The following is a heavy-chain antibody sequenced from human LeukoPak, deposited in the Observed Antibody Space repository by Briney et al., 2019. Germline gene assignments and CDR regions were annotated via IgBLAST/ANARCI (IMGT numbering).Heavy chain of an antibody. CDR3: ARDLRKTTSKSRIVGWANWFDP. CDR1: GGTFSSYG. D-gene: IGHD1-7*01. V-gene: IGHV1-69*05. J-gene: IGHJ5*02. CDR2: IIPIFGTP. Sequence: SVKVSCKASGGTFSSYGISWVRQAPGQGLEWMGGIIPIFGTPNYAQKFQGRVTMTRDTSTSTVYMELSSLRSEDTAVYYCARDLRKTTSKSRIVGWANWFDPWGQGTLVTVSS.